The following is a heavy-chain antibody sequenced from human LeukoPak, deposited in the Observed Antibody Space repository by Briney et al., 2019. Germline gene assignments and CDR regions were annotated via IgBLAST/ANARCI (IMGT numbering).Heavy chain of an antibody. Sequence: GASVKVSCKASGYTFTGYYMHWVRQAPGQGLEWMGWINPNSGGTNYAQKFQGWVTMTRDTSISTAYMELSRLRSDDTAVYYCARGAAMSSYYYYYYGMDVWGKGTTVTVSS. CDR2: INPNSGGT. CDR1: GYTFTGYY. D-gene: IGHD5-18*01. J-gene: IGHJ6*04. V-gene: IGHV1-2*04. CDR3: ARGAAMSSYYYYYYGMDV.